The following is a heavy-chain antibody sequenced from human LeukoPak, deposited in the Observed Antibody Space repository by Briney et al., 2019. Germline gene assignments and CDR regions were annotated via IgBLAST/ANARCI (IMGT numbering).Heavy chain of an antibody. J-gene: IGHJ6*03. V-gene: IGHV3-49*04. D-gene: IGHD2-21*02. Sequence: GGSLRLSCTASGFTFGDYAMSWVRQAPGKGLEWVGFIRSKAYGGTTEYAASVKGRFTISRDDSKSIAYLQMNSLKTEDTAVDYCTSSDSSVRWYYYYYMDVWGKGTTVTVSS. CDR1: GFTFGDYA. CDR2: IRSKAYGGTT. CDR3: TSSDSSVRWYYYYYMDV.